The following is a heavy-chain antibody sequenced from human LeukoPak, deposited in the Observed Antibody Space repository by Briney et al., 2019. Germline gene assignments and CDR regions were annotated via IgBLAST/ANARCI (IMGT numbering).Heavy chain of an antibody. V-gene: IGHV1-18*01. J-gene: IGHJ6*02. Sequence: ASVKVSCKASGYTFTSYGISWVRQAPGQGLEWMGWISAYNGNTNYAQKVQGSVTMTTDTSTSTAYMELRSLRSDDTAVYYCARVLYSSSSIYYYYYGMDVWGQGTTVTVSS. CDR2: ISAYNGNT. CDR1: GYTFTSYG. D-gene: IGHD6-13*01. CDR3: ARVLYSSSSIYYYYYGMDV.